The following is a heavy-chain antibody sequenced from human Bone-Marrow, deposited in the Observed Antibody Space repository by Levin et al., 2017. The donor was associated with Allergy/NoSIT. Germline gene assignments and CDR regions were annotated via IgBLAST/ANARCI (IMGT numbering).Heavy chain of an antibody. V-gene: IGHV5-51*01. CDR2: IYPGDSDT. CDR1: GYSFTNYW. J-gene: IGHJ4*02. D-gene: IGHD2-15*01. Sequence: EASVKVSCRGSGYSFTNYWIAWVRQMPGKGLEWMGIIYPGDSDTRYSPSFQGQVTISADKSINTAYVQWSSLKASDTAMYYCAKRATSTPYFDYWGQGTLVAVSS. CDR3: AKRATSTPYFDY.